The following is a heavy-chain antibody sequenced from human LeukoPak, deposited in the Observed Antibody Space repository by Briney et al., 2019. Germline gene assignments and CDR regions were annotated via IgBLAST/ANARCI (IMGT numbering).Heavy chain of an antibody. CDR2: INHSGSD. V-gene: IGHV4-34*01. CDR3: ARGSAYCSTTSCSSPADY. CDR1: GGSVSGYF. J-gene: IGHJ4*02. Sequence: PSETMSLTCAIYGGSVSGYFWIWIRQPPGKGLEWIGEINHSGSDNYNPSLKSRVTISVDTPKNQFSLKLNSVTAADTAVYYCARGSAYCSTTSCSSPADYWGQGTLVTVSS. D-gene: IGHD2-2*01.